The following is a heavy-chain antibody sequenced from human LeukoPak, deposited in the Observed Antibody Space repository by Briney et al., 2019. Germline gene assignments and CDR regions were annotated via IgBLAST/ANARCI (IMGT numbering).Heavy chain of an antibody. CDR3: ARGVVVAATPDAFDI. Sequence: GASVKVSRKASGYTFTSYGISWVRQAPGQGLEWMGWISAYNGNTNYAQKLQGRVTMTTDTSTSTAYMELRSLRSDDTAVYYCARGVVVAATPDAFDIWGQGTMVTVSS. V-gene: IGHV1-18*01. J-gene: IGHJ3*02. D-gene: IGHD2-15*01. CDR2: ISAYNGNT. CDR1: GYTFTSYG.